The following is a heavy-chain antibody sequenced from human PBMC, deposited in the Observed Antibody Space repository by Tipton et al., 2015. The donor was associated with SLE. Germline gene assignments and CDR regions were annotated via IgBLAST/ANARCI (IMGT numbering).Heavy chain of an antibody. V-gene: IGHV5-51*03. CDR1: GYSFTSYW. CDR2: IYPGDSDT. D-gene: IGHD2-15*01. Sequence: LLVQSGAEVKKPGESLKISCKGSGYSFTSYWIGWVRQMPGKGLEWMGIIYPGDSDTRYSPSFQGQVTISADKTISTAYLQWSSLKASDTDMYYCARPGYCSGSSRYSNDIWGRGKMVTISS. J-gene: IGHJ3*02. CDR3: ARPGYCSGSSRYSNDI.